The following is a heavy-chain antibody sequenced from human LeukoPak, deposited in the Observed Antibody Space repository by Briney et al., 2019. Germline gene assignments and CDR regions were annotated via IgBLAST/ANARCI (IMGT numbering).Heavy chain of an antibody. CDR1: GFTFSSYA. CDR3: AGVDAAMPDAFDI. V-gene: IGHV3-23*01. J-gene: IGHJ3*02. Sequence: GGSLRLSCAASGFTFSSYAMSWVRQAPGKGLEWVSDINTSGGNTYYADSVKGRFTVSRDNSKNTLYLQMSSLRADDTALYYCAGVDAAMPDAFDIWGQGTTVTVSS. CDR2: INTSGGNT. D-gene: IGHD5-18*01.